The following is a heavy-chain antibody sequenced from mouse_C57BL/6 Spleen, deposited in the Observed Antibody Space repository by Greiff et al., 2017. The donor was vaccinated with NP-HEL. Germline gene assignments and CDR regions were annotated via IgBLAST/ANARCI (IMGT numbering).Heavy chain of an antibody. CDR1: GFTFTDYY. J-gene: IGHJ4*01. CDR3: ARWNWGPYYYAMDY. V-gene: IGHV7-3*01. D-gene: IGHD4-1*01. Sequence: EVKLMESGGGLVQPGGSLSLSCAASGFTFTDYYMSWVRQPPGKALEWLGFIRNKANGYTTEYSASVKGRFTISRDNSQSILYLQMNALRAEDSATYYCARWNWGPYYYAMDYWGQGTSVTVSS. CDR2: IRNKANGYTT.